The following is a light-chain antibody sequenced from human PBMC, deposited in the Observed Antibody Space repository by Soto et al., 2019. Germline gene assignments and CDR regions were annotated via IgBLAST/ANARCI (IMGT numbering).Light chain of an antibody. V-gene: IGKV3-20*01. CDR1: QSVSSSY. Sequence: EIVLTQSPGTLSLSPGERATLACRASQSVSSSYLAWYQQKPGQAPRLLIYGASTRATGIPDRFTGSGSGTDFTLTISRLEPEDFATYYCQKYKSVPPFTFGPGTKVDFK. CDR2: GAS. CDR3: QKYKSVPPFT. J-gene: IGKJ3*01.